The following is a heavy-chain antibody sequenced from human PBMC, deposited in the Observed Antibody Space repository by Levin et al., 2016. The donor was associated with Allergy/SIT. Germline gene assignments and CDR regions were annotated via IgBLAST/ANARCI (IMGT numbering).Heavy chain of an antibody. CDR3: ARDRQLTTVTYYYYYGMDV. CDR1: GGSISSGDYY. D-gene: IGHD4-11*01. Sequence: SETLSLTCTVSGGSISSGDYYWSWIRQPPGKGLEWIGYIYYSGSTYYNPSLKSRVTISVDTSKNQFSLKLSSVTAADTAVYYCARDRQLTTVTYYYYYGMDVWGQGTTVTVSS. CDR2: IYYSGST. V-gene: IGHV4-30-4*02. J-gene: IGHJ6*02.